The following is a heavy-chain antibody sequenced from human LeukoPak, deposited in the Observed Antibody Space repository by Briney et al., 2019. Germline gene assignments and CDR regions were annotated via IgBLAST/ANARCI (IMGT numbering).Heavy chain of an antibody. CDR1: GGTFSSYA. D-gene: IGHD2-15*01. CDR3: ARDDCSGGSCFSY. J-gene: IGHJ4*02. Sequence: SVKVSCKASGGTFSSYAISWVRQAPGQGLEWMGGIIPIFGTANYAQKFQGRVTITTDESTSTAYMELSSLRSEDTAVYYCARDDCSGGSCFSYWGQGTLVTVSS. V-gene: IGHV1-69*05. CDR2: IIPIFGTA.